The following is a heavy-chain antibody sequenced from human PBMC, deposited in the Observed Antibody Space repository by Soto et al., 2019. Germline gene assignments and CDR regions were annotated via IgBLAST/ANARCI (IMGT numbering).Heavy chain of an antibody. Sequence: QLQLQESGPGLVKPSETLSLTCTVSGGSISRSSYYWGWIRQPPGKGLEWIGNIYYSGNTYYNPSLQRRVTHTVDKSKNQFSLKLTATTDADTAVYYCARRITRPERFDYWGQGALVTVSS. CDR3: ARRITRPERFDY. V-gene: IGHV4-39*01. D-gene: IGHD1-20*01. CDR1: GGSISRSSYY. J-gene: IGHJ4*02. CDR2: IYYSGNT.